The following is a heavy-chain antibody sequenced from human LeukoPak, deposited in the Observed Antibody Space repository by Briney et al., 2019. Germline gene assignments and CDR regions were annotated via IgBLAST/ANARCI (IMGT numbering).Heavy chain of an antibody. CDR1: GFTFSSYA. V-gene: IGHV3-23*01. CDR3: AKDTRGYSSSWYKDYFDY. D-gene: IGHD6-13*01. Sequence: GGSLRLSCAASGFTFSSYAMSWVRQAPGKGLEWISAISGSGGSTYYADSVKGRFTISRDNSKNTLYLQMNSLRAEDTAVYYCAKDTRGYSSSWYKDYFDYWGQGTLVTVSS. J-gene: IGHJ4*02. CDR2: ISGSGGST.